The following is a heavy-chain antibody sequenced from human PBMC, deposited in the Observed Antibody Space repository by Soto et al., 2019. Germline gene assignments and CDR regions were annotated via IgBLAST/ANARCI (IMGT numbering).Heavy chain of an antibody. V-gene: IGHV3-73*02. D-gene: IGHD1-7*01. J-gene: IGHJ4*02. CDR2: IRSKANSYAT. CDR1: GFTFSGSA. Sequence: EVQLVESGGGLVQPGGSLKLSCAASGFTFSGSAMHWVRQASGKGLEWVGRIRSKANSYATAYAASVKGRFTISRDDSKNTAYLQMNSLKTEDTAVYYCTRPHNWGSGTTYPGDYWGQGTLVTVSS. CDR3: TRPHNWGSGTTYPGDY.